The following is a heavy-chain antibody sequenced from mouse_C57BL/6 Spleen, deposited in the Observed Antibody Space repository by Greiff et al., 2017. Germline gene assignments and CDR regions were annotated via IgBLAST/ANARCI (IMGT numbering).Heavy chain of an antibody. Sequence: EVQLQQSGPELVKPGASVKISCKASGYTFTDYYMNWVKQSHGKSLEWIGDINPNNGGTSYNQKFKGTATLTVDKSSSTASMELRSLTSEDSAVYYCAIYYYGSSQYYFDYWGQGTTLTVSS. V-gene: IGHV1-26*01. CDR3: AIYYYGSSQYYFDY. J-gene: IGHJ2*01. D-gene: IGHD1-1*01. CDR2: INPNNGGT. CDR1: GYTFTDYY.